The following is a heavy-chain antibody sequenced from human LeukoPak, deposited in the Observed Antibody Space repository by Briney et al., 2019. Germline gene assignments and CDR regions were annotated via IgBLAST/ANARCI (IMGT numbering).Heavy chain of an antibody. D-gene: IGHD3-10*01. Sequence: ASETLSLTCTVSGGSISLYYWTWIRQPPGKGLEWIGHIYHTGSSNYNPSLKSRVTIAADTSKNQFSLNVNSVTAADTAVYYCARVLYYGSRSYFDANYYYYMDAWGKGTTVTISS. V-gene: IGHV4-59*01. CDR1: GGSISLYY. CDR2: IYHTGSS. J-gene: IGHJ6*03. CDR3: ARVLYYGSRSYFDANYYYYMDA.